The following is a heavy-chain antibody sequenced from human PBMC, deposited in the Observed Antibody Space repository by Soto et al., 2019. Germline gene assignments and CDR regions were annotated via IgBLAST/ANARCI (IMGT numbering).Heavy chain of an antibody. D-gene: IGHD3-22*01. CDR3: ARDYMYYYDSSGYGPTYYYYGMDV. CDR1: GGSMSRYY. V-gene: IGHV4-59*01. Sequence: SETLSLTCTVSGGSMSRYYWSWLRQSPGKGLEWIGYIYYSGSTNYNPSLKSRVTISVDTSKNQFSLKLSSVTAADTAVYYCARDYMYYYDSSGYGPTYYYYGMDVWGQGTTVTVSS. CDR2: IYYSGST. J-gene: IGHJ6*02.